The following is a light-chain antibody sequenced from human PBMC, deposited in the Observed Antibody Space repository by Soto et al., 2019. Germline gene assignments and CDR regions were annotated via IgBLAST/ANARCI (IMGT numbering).Light chain of an antibody. J-gene: IGKJ5*01. CDR1: QSISSY. V-gene: IGKV1-39*01. CDR3: QQSYSTPIT. CDR2: AAS. Sequence: DIQMTQSPSSLSASVVYRVTITCXASQSISSYLNWYQQKPGKAPKLLIYAASSLQSGVPSRFSGSGSGTDFTLTISSLQPEDFATYYCQQSYSTPITFGQGTRLEI.